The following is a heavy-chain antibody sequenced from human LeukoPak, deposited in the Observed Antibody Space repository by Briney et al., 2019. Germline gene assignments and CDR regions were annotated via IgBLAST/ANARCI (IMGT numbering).Heavy chain of an antibody. CDR2: IIPIFGTA. V-gene: IGHV1-69*06. J-gene: IGHJ6*03. CDR1: GGTFSSYA. CDR3: ARAHYQLLTNYYYYYYYMDV. Sequence: SVKVSCKASGGTFSSYAISWVRQAPGQGLEWMGGIIPIFGTANYAQKFQSRVTITADKSTSTAYMELSSLRSEDTAVYYCARAHYQLLTNYYYYYYYMDVWGKGTTVTVSS. D-gene: IGHD2-2*01.